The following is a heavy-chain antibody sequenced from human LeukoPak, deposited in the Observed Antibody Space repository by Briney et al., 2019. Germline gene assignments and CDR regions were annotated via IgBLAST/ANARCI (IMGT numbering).Heavy chain of an antibody. J-gene: IGHJ4*02. CDR3: TTPPSLSSGWFFRY. CDR2: FDHEHGKT. Sequence: ASVKVSCKVSEYTLTQLSMHWVRQTPGKGLEWMGGFDHEHGKTIYAEKFQSRVTMTEDTSTDTGYMELSSLTSEDTAAYYCTTPPSLSSGWFFRYWGQGTLVTVS. D-gene: IGHD6-19*01. V-gene: IGHV1-24*01. CDR1: EYTLTQLS.